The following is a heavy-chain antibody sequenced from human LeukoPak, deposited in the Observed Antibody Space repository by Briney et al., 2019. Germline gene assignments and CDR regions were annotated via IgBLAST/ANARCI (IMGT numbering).Heavy chain of an antibody. V-gene: IGHV1-2*06. J-gene: IGHJ4*02. D-gene: IGHD3-9*01. CDR1: GYTFTGYY. CDR2: INPNSGGT. CDR3: ARDRYYDILTGYYSL. Sequence: GASVKVSCKASGYTFTGYYMHWVRQAPGQGLEWMGRINPNSGGTNYAQKFQGRVTMTRDTSISTAYMELSRLRSDDTAVYYCARDRYYDILTGYYSLWGQGILVTVSS.